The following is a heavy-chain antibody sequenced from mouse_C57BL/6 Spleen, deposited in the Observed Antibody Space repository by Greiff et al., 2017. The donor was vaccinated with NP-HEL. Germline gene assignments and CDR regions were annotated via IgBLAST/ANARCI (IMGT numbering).Heavy chain of an antibody. CDR1: GFSLSTSGMG. J-gene: IGHJ3*01. CDR3: ARREDFSWFAY. CDR2: IYWDDDK. Sequence: QVTLNVSGPGILQSSQTLSLTCSFSGFSLSTSGMGVSWIRQPSGKGLEWLAHIYWDDDKRYNPSLKSRLTISKDTSRNQVFLKITSVDTADTATYYCARREDFSWFAYWGQGTLVTVSA. V-gene: IGHV8-12*01.